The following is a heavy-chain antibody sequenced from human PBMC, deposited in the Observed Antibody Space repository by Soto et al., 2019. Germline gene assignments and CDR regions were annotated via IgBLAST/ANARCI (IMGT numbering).Heavy chain of an antibody. V-gene: IGHV3-23*01. CDR2: ISGGGLNT. Sequence: VSVRLSCAASGFTFSAYAMTWVGQAPGKGLEWVSSISGGGLNTYYADSVKGRFTISRDNSKNTVSLQMNSLRADDTAVYYCAKSPDFYYYGMDVWGQGTTVTVSS. CDR3: AKSPDFYYYGMDV. J-gene: IGHJ6*02. CDR1: GFTFSAYA.